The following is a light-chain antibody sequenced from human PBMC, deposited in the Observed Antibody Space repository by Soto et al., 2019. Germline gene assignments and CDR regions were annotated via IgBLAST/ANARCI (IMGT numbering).Light chain of an antibody. V-gene: IGLV1-44*01. J-gene: IGLJ1*01. CDR3: AAWDDSLTGYV. Sequence: QSVLTQPPSASGTPGQRATISCSGSSSNIGSNTVNWYQQLPGTAPKLLIYSYNQRPSGVPDRFSGSKSGTSASLAISGLQSEDEADYYCAAWDDSLTGYVFGTGTKVTVL. CDR1: SSNIGSNT. CDR2: SYN.